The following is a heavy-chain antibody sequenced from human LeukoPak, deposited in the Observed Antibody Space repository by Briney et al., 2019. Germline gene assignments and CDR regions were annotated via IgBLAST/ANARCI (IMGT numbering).Heavy chain of an antibody. CDR1: GFTFSSYW. V-gene: IGHV3-7*01. CDR2: IKQDGSEK. J-gene: IGHJ4*02. CDR3: AREGGSYYDSSGYYAIDY. Sequence: GGSLTLSCAASGFTFSSYWMSWVRQAPGKGLEWVANIKQDGSEKYYVDSVKGRFTISRDNAKNSLYLQMNSLRAEDTAVYYCAREGGSYYDSSGYYAIDYWGQGTLVTVSS. D-gene: IGHD3-22*01.